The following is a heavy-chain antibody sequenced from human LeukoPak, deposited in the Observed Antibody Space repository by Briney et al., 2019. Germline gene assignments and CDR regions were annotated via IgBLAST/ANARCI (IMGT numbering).Heavy chain of an antibody. CDR1: GFSLSTSGMC. V-gene: IGHV2-70*11. Sequence: SGPTLVNPIQTLTLTCTFSGFSLSTSGMCVSWIRQPPGTALEWLARIDWDDDKYYSTSLKTRLAISKDTSKNQVVLTMTNMDPVDTATYYCARGYSTVYYYYMDVWGKGTTVTVSS. CDR2: IDWDDDK. J-gene: IGHJ6*03. D-gene: IGHD6-13*01. CDR3: ARGYSTVYYYYMDV.